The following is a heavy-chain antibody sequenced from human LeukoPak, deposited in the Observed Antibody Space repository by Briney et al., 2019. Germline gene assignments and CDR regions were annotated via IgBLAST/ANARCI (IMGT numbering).Heavy chain of an antibody. D-gene: IGHD2-2*01. J-gene: IGHJ6*02. CDR1: GFTFSSYA. CDR3: AKDFLPYCSSTSCGMDV. CDR2: ISGSGGST. V-gene: IGHV3-23*01. Sequence: GSLRLSCAASGFTFSSYAMSWVRQAPGKGLEWVSAISGSGGSTYYADSVKGRFTISRDNSKNTPYLQMNSLRAEDTAVYYCAKDFLPYCSSTSCGMDVWGQGTTVTVSS.